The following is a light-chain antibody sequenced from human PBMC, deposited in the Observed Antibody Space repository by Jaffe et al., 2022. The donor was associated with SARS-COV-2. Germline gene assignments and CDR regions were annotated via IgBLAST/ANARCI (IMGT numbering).Light chain of an antibody. CDR3: NSRDSSGNHQG. CDR2: GKN. CDR1: SLRSYY. J-gene: IGLJ2*01. V-gene: IGLV3-19*01. Sequence: SSELTQDPAVSVALGQTVRITCQGDSLRSYYASWYQQKPGQAPVLVIYGKNNRPSGIPDRFSGSSSGNTASLTITGAQAEDEADYYCNSRDSSGNHQGFGGGTKLTVL.